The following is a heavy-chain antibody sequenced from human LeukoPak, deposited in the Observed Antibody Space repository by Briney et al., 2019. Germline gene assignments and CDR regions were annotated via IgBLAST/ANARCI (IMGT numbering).Heavy chain of an antibody. J-gene: IGHJ4*02. CDR1: GYSFTSYW. CDR2: IDRSDSYT. CDR3: ARHAPQANYGDYVFDY. D-gene: IGHD4-17*01. Sequence: GESLKISCKGSGYSFTSYWISWVRQMPGKGLEWVGRIDRSDSYTNYSPSFQGHVTISADKSISTAYLQWSSLKASDTAMYYCARHAPQANYGDYVFDYWGQGTLVTVSS. V-gene: IGHV5-10-1*01.